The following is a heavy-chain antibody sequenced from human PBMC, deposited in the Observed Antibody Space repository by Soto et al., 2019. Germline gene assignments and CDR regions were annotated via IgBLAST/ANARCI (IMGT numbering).Heavy chain of an antibody. Sequence: GGSLRLSCAASGFTFSSYAMSWVRQAPGKGLEWVSAISSSSSYIYYADSVKGRFTISRDNAKNSLYLQMNSLRAEDTAVYYWAGVEGRDDPYSKHGGQAPLVT. V-gene: IGHV3-21*01. D-gene: IGHD2-15*01. CDR2: ISSSSSYI. CDR1: GFTFSSYA. CDR3: AGVEGRDDPYSKH. J-gene: IGHJ1*01.